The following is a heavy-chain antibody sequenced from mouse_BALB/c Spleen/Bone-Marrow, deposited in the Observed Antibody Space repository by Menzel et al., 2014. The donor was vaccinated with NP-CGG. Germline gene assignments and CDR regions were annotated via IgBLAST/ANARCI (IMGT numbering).Heavy chain of an antibody. Sequence: EVHLVESGAELVKPGASVKLSCTASGFNIKDTYMHWVKQRPEQGLEWIGRIDPANGNTKYDPKFQGKATITADTSSNTAYLQLSSLTSEDTAVYYCARGYYDYVYAMDYWGQGTSVTVSS. CDR3: ARGYYDYVYAMDY. J-gene: IGHJ4*01. V-gene: IGHV14-3*02. CDR2: IDPANGNT. D-gene: IGHD2-4*01. CDR1: GFNIKDTY.